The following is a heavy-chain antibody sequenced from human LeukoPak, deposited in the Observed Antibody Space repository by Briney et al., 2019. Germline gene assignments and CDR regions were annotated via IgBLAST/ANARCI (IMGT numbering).Heavy chain of an antibody. D-gene: IGHD2-2*01. CDR3: ARDAVASMEYCSSTSCPSGY. V-gene: IGHV3-11*04. J-gene: IGHJ4*02. Sequence: PGGSLRLSCAASGFTFSDYYMSWIRQAPGKGLEWVSYISSSGSTIYYADSVKGRFTISRDNAKNSLYLQMNSLRAEDTAVYYCARDAVASMEYCSSTSCPSGYWGQGTLVTVSS. CDR1: GFTFSDYY. CDR2: ISSSGSTI.